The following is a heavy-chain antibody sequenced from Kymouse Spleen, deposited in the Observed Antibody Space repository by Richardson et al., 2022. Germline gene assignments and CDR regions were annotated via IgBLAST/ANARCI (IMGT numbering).Heavy chain of an antibody. V-gene: IGHV4-34*01. Sequence: QVQLQQWGAGLLKPSETLSLTCAVYGGSFSGYYWSWIRQPPGKGLEWIGEINHSGSTNYNPSLKSRVTISVDTSKNQFSLKLSSVTAADTAVYYCARGMTTVTPYFDYWGQGTLVTVSS. J-gene: IGHJ4*02. CDR3: ARGMTTVTPYFDY. CDR2: INHSGST. D-gene: IGHD4-17*01. CDR1: GGSFSGYY.